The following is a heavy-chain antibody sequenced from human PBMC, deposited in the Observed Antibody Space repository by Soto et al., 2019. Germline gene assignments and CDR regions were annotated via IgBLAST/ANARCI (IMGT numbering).Heavy chain of an antibody. CDR2: IYHSGST. CDR3: ARARRSQYYYYGMDV. J-gene: IGHJ6*02. Sequence: QVQLQESGPGLVKPSETLSLTCTVSGGSITSYYWTWIRQPPGRGPEWIGYIYHSGSTNYNPSLKSRVPISVDTSLNQFSLKLNSVTAADTAVYYCARARRSQYYYYGMDVWGPGTTVTVSS. V-gene: IGHV4-59*01. CDR1: GGSITSYY.